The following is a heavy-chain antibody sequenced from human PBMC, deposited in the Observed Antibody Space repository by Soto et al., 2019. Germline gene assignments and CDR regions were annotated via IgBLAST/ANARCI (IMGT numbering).Heavy chain of an antibody. CDR2: INAVNGTA. D-gene: IGHD6-13*01. V-gene: IGHV1-3*01. CDR3: SLHYIAPLPAAGLLYGMDV. CDR1: GYTYISYS. Sequence: ASVKVSCKASGYTYISYSMHWVRQAPGQRLEWMGGINAVNGTAKYSQKLQGRVTITADASTSTAYMELSSLRSEDTAVYYCSLHYIAPLPAAGLLYGMDVWGQGTTVTVSS. J-gene: IGHJ6*02.